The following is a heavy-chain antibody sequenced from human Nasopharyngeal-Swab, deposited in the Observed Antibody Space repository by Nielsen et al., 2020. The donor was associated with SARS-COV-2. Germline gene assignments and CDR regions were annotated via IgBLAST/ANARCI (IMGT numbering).Heavy chain of an antibody. J-gene: IGHJ6*02. CDR3: ARDRTTIFGVVISVYYYGMDV. V-gene: IGHV3-21*01. D-gene: IGHD3-3*01. CDR2: ISSSSSYI. Sequence: GGSLRLSCAASGFTFSSYTMNWVRQAPGKGLEWVSSISSSSSYIYYADSVKGRFTISRDNAKNSLYLQMNSLRAEDTAVYYCARDRTTIFGVVISVYYYGMDVWGQGTTVTVSS. CDR1: GFTFSSYT.